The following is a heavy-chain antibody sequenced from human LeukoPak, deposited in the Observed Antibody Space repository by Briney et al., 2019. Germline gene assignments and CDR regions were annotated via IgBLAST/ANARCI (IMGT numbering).Heavy chain of an antibody. CDR1: GFTFTSYI. D-gene: IGHD1-26*01. CDR3: ARARGRYSGSNFDY. Sequence: GGSLRLSCAASGFTFTSYIMHWVRQAPGKGLEWVAVISYDGSNKYYADSVKGRFTISRDNSKNTLYLQMNSLRAGDTAVYYCARARGRYSGSNFDYWGQGTLVTVSS. CDR2: ISYDGSNK. V-gene: IGHV3-30-3*01. J-gene: IGHJ4*02.